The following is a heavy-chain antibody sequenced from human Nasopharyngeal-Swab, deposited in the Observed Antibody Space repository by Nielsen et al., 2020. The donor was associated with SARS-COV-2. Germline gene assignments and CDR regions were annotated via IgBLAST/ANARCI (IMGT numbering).Heavy chain of an antibody. D-gene: IGHD3-10*01. CDR3: AKEIYYVSSSYSVDDAFDI. CDR2: LNPNSGGP. Sequence: ASVKVSCKASGYSFTGYYLHWVRQAPGQGPEWVGLLNPNSGGPNYAQKFQGRVTLTLDTSINTAYMDLTSLRSDDTAVYYCAKEIYYVSSSYSVDDAFDIWGQGTMVTVSS. V-gene: IGHV1-2*02. J-gene: IGHJ3*02. CDR1: GYSFTGYY.